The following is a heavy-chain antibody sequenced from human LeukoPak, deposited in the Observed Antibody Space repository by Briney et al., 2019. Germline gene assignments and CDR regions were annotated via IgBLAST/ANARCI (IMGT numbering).Heavy chain of an antibody. J-gene: IGHJ6*02. CDR1: GFTFSSYE. D-gene: IGHD3-22*01. CDR3: ARGVNYYDSSGYYQLLYYYGMDV. Sequence: GGSLRLSCAASGFTFSSYEMYWVRQAPGKGLEWVSYISSSGSTIYYADSVKGRFTISRDNAKNSLYLQMNSLRAEDTAVYYCARGVNYYDSSGYYQLLYYYGMDVWGQGTTVTVSS. CDR2: ISSSGSTI. V-gene: IGHV3-48*03.